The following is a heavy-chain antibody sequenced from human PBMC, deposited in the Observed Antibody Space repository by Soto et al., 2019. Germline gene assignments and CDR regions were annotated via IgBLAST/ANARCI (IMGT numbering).Heavy chain of an antibody. J-gene: IGHJ4*02. CDR2: INAGNGNT. CDR3: ARGKSNPPRIAAAGTVGY. Sequence: GASVKVSCKASGYTFTSYAMHWVRQAPGQRLEWMGWINAGNGNTKYSQKFQGRVTITRDTSASTAYMELSSLRSEDTAVYYCARGKSNPPRIAAAGTVGYWGQGTLVTVSS. CDR1: GYTFTSYA. D-gene: IGHD6-13*01. V-gene: IGHV1-3*01.